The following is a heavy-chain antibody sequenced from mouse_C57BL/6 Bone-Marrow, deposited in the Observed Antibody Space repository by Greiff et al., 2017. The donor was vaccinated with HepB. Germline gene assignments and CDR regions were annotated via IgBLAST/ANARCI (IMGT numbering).Heavy chain of an antibody. V-gene: IGHV1-5*01. Sequence: EVQLQESGTVLARPGASVKVSCKTSGYTFTSYWMHWVKQRPGQGLEWIGAIYPGNSDTSYNQKFKGKAKLTAVTSASTAYMELSSLTNEDSAVYYCTPYDGYYVGYFDYWGQGTTLTVSS. J-gene: IGHJ2*01. CDR1: GYTFTSYW. CDR3: TPYDGYYVGYFDY. D-gene: IGHD2-3*01. CDR2: IYPGNSDT.